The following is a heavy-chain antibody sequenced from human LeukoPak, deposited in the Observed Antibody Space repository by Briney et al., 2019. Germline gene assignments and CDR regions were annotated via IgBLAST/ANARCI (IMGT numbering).Heavy chain of an antibody. Sequence: GGSLRLSCAASGFTFSSYGMHWVRQAPGKGPEWVAVIWYDGSSKYYGDSVKGRFTISRDNSKNTVYLQMNSLRAEDTAVYYCVKYRGQSIETPGHFGSWGQGTLVTVSS. J-gene: IGHJ4*02. CDR3: VKYRGQSIETPGHFGS. V-gene: IGHV3-33*06. D-gene: IGHD5-12*01. CDR1: GFTFSSYG. CDR2: IWYDGSSK.